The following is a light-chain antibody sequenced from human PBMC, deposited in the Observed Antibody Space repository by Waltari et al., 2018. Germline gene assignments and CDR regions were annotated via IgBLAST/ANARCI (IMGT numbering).Light chain of an antibody. CDR1: QGISSF. V-gene: IGKV1-9*01. J-gene: IGKJ1*01. CDR2: AAS. Sequence: DIQLTQSPSFMSASVGDRVTITCRASQGISSFLAWYQKKPGKAPKLLIYAASTLQSGGPSRFSGSGSGTEFTLTISSLQPEDFATYYCQQLNSYPRTFGQGTKVEIK. CDR3: QQLNSYPRT.